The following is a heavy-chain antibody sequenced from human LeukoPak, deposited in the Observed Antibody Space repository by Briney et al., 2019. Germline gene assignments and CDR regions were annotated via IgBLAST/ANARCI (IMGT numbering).Heavy chain of an antibody. Sequence: SETLSLTCTVSGGSISSSSYYWGWIRQPPGKGLEWIGSIYYSGSTYYNPSLKSRVTISVDTSKNQFSLKLSSVTAADTAVYYCARLRYSSGWYGFDYWGQGTLVTVSS. V-gene: IGHV4-39*01. D-gene: IGHD6-19*01. CDR1: GGSISSSSYY. CDR3: ARLRYSSGWYGFDY. CDR2: IYYSGST. J-gene: IGHJ4*02.